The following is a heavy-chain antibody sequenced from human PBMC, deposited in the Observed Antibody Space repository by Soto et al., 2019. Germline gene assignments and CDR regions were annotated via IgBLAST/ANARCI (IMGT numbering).Heavy chain of an antibody. Sequence: QVQLMQSGAEVKKPGASVKVSCKASGDTFTDYYIHWVRQAPGQGLEWMGTVNPSGGHTTYAQHFLGRVTVARDTYTSTLYMELTSLTSDDTAIYYCARGGHVVVVTAALDYWGQGTLVTVSS. J-gene: IGHJ4*02. CDR2: VNPSGGHT. D-gene: IGHD2-21*02. CDR3: ARGGHVVVVTAALDY. CDR1: GDTFTDYY. V-gene: IGHV1-46*01.